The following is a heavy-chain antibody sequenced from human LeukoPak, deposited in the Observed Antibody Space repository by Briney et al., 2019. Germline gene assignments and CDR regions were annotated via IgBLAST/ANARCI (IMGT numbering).Heavy chain of an antibody. CDR2: IYASGGA. CDR3: VRRHDY. V-gene: IGHV3-53*01. J-gene: IGHJ4*02. Sequence: SXXXXGXDVXDNXMIWVRQAPGQGLEWISIIYASGGAYHAESVRGRFSAFRDTSKNTVFLQMNNLRVDDTAMYYCVRRHDYWGQGTLVTVSS. CDR1: GXDVXDNX.